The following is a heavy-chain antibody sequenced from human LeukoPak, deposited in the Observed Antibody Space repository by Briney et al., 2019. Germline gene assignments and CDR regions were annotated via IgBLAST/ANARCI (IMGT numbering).Heavy chain of an antibody. CDR3: ASSYSNYDRFDP. J-gene: IGHJ5*02. CDR2: IKQDGSER. CDR1: GFTFSSYW. V-gene: IGHV3-7*01. D-gene: IGHD4-11*01. Sequence: GGSLRLSCAASGFTFSSYWMSWVRQAPGKGLEWVANIKQDGSERYYVDSVKGRFTISRDNAKNSLYLQMNSLRAEDTAVYYCASSYSNYDRFDPWGQGTLVTVSS.